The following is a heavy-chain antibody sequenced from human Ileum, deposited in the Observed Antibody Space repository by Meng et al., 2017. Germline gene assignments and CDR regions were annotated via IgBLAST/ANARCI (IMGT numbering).Heavy chain of an antibody. CDR2: INTNTGNP. V-gene: IGHV7-4-1*02. CDR1: GYPFTSYA. Sequence: QAQLDQFWSELEKPGASVNVSCKASGYPFTSYAKNWVRQAPGQGLEWMGWINTNTGNPTYAQGFTGRFVFSLDTSVSTAYLQISSLKAEDTAVYYCARADSSGWYFLFYWGQGTLVTVSS. D-gene: IGHD6-19*01. CDR3: ARADSSGWYFLFY. J-gene: IGHJ4*02.